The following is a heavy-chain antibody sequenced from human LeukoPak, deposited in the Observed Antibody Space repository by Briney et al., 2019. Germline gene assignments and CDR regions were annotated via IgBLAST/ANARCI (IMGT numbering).Heavy chain of an antibody. CDR1: GYTFTSYG. CDR2: ISAYNGNT. Sequence: ASVKVSCKASGYTFTSYGISWVRQAPGQGLEWMGWISAYNGNTNYAQKPQGRVTMTTDTSTSTAYMELRSLRSDDTAVYYCARFSIAVAGTFFDYWGQGTLVTVSS. V-gene: IGHV1-18*01. J-gene: IGHJ4*02. D-gene: IGHD6-19*01. CDR3: ARFSIAVAGTFFDY.